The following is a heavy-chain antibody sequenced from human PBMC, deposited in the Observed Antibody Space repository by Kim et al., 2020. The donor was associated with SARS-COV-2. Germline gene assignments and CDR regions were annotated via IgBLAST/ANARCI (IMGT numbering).Heavy chain of an antibody. J-gene: IGHJ6*02. Sequence: ASVKVSCKASGYTFTSYAINWVRQAPGQGLEWMGWINTNTGNPTYAQGFTGRIVLSLDTSVSTAYLQICSLKAEDTAVYYCAREVQGATTPYYYYYGMDVWGQGTTVTVSS. CDR1: GYTFTSYA. V-gene: IGHV7-4-1*01. CDR3: AREVQGATTPYYYYYGMDV. D-gene: IGHD5-12*01. CDR2: INTNTGNP.